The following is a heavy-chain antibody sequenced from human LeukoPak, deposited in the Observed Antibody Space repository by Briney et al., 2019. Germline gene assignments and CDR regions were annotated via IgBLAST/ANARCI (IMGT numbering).Heavy chain of an antibody. V-gene: IGHV5-51*04. D-gene: IGHD1-14*01. CDR3: ATYKSVGTPYFDY. J-gene: IGHJ4*02. CDR1: GYSFTSYW. CDR2: IYPVDSDT. Sequence: GESPKIPCKGSGYSFTSYWIGWVRQLPGKGLEWMGIIYPVDSDTRYSPSFQGQATIPAGKPISTAYLQWGSLKASDTAMYYCATYKSVGTPYFDYWGQGTLVTVSS.